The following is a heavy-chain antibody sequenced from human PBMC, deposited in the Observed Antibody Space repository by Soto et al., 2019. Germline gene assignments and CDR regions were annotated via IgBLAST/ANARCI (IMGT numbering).Heavy chain of an antibody. CDR1: GFSLSTSGVA. CDR3: AHKGPEDWPLDY. V-gene: IGHV2-5*02. CDR2: IYWDDSK. Sequence: QITLKTSGPTLVRPTQTLTLTCAFSGFSLSTSGVAVGWFRQSQGKALEWLAVIYWDDSKHYSLSLRSRLTITKDTSKNQVVLTMTNMDPMDTGTYYCAHKGPEDWPLDYWGQGTLVTVSS. J-gene: IGHJ4*02. D-gene: IGHD3-9*01.